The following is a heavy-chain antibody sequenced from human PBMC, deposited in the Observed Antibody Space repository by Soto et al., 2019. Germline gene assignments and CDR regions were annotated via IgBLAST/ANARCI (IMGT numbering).Heavy chain of an antibody. D-gene: IGHD6-19*01. CDR1: FTFRSYW. CDR2: IDFAGSTT. V-gene: IGHV3-74*01. J-gene: IGHJ4*02. CDR3: AMRPEYSSRWSVDY. Sequence: GGSLRLSCAFTFRSYWMHWVRQAPGKGLVWVSRIDFAGSTTNYADSVRGRFTISRDNAKNTLYLQMNRLRVEDTAVYYCAMRPEYSSRWSVDYWGQGTLVTVSS.